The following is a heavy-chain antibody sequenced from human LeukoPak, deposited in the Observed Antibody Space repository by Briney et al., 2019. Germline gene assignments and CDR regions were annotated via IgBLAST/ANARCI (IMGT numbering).Heavy chain of an antibody. D-gene: IGHD6-6*01. CDR1: GYTFTGYY. J-gene: IGHJ5*02. Sequence: ASVKVSCKASGYTFTGYYMHWVRQAPGQGLEWMGWINPNSGGTNYAQKFQGWVTMTRDTSISTAYMELSRLRSDDTAVYYCARDVFPLEYSSIAARLQFDPWGQGTLVTVSS. V-gene: IGHV1-2*04. CDR3: ARDVFPLEYSSIAARLQFDP. CDR2: INPNSGGT.